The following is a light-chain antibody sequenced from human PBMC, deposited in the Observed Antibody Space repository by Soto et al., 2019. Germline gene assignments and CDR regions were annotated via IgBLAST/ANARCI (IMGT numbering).Light chain of an antibody. CDR2: AAS. V-gene: IGKV1-39*01. Sequence: DIQMTQSPSSLSASVGDRVTITCRASQSISSYLNGYPQKPGTAPKLLIYAASSLQSGVTSRFSGSGSGTDFTLTISSLQPDDFATYHCQQRYSTPYTFGHGTKLEIK. CDR1: QSISSY. J-gene: IGKJ2*01. CDR3: QQRYSTPYT.